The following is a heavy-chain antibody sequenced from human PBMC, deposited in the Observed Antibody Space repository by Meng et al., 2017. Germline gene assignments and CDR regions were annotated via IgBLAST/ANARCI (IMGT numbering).Heavy chain of an antibody. D-gene: IGHD3-9*01. CDR3: ARDDYDILTALVPYYYYYGMDV. V-gene: IGHV3-74*01. J-gene: IGHJ6*02. CDR2: INSDGSST. Sequence: GESLKISCAASGFTFSSYGMHWVRQAPGKGLVWVSRINSDGSSTSYADSVKGRFTISRDNAKNTLYLQMNSLRAEDTAVYYCARDDYDILTALVPYYYYYGMDVWGQGTMVTVSS. CDR1: GFTFSSYG.